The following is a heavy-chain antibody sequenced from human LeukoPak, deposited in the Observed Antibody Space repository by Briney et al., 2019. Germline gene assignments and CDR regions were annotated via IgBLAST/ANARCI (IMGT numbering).Heavy chain of an antibody. CDR3: ARPWFGESGHGGVFDY. CDR2: IYYSGST. J-gene: IGHJ4*02. Sequence: GSLRLSCAASGFTFSSYAMTWVRQPPGKGLEWIGSIYYSGSTYYNPSLKSRVTISVDTSKNQFSLKLSSVTAADTAVYYCARPWFGESGHGGVFDYWGQGTLVTVSS. V-gene: IGHV4-39*01. CDR1: GFTFSSYAMT. D-gene: IGHD3-10*01.